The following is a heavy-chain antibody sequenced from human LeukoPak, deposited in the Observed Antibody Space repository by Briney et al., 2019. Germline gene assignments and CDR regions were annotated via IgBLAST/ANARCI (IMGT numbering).Heavy chain of an antibody. Sequence: GGSLRLSCTASGLTISNYWMSWVRQAPGKGLEWVANIKQDGSERYYVDSVKGRFTISRDNAKNSLYLQMNSLRAEDTAVYYCARGGGSFYNYWGQGTLVTVSP. V-gene: IGHV3-7*04. J-gene: IGHJ4*02. D-gene: IGHD2-15*01. CDR1: GLTISNYW. CDR3: ARGGGSFYNY. CDR2: IKQDGSER.